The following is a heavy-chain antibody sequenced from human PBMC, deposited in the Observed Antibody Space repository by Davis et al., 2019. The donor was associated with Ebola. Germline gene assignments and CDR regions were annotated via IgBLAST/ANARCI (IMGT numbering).Heavy chain of an antibody. Sequence: ASVKVSCKASGYTFPSYGISWVRQAPGQGLEWMGWISAYNGNTNYAQKLQGRVTMTTDTSTSTAYMELRSLRSDDTAVYYCARDMGMVQEANWFDPWGQGTLVTVSS. D-gene: IGHD3-10*01. CDR2: ISAYNGNT. CDR3: ARDMGMVQEANWFDP. V-gene: IGHV1-18*01. J-gene: IGHJ5*02. CDR1: GYTFPSYG.